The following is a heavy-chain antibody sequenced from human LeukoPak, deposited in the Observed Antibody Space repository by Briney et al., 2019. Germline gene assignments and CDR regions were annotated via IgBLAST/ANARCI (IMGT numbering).Heavy chain of an antibody. CDR2: ISSSSSYI. D-gene: IGHD3-10*01. Sequence: GGSLRLSCAASGFTFSSYSMNWVRQAPGKGLEWVSSISSSSSYIYYADSVKGRLTISRDNAKNSLYLQMNSLRAEDTAVYYCAGFGDRGAFDTWGQGTMVTVSS. V-gene: IGHV3-21*01. CDR3: AGFGDRGAFDT. J-gene: IGHJ3*02. CDR1: GFTFSSYS.